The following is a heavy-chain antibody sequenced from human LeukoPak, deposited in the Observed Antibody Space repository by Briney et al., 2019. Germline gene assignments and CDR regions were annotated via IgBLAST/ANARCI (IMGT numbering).Heavy chain of an antibody. V-gene: IGHV3-23*01. CDR1: GFTFSSYA. CDR2: ISGSGGST. Sequence: GGSLRLSCAASGFTFSSYAMSWVRQAPGKGLEWVSAISGSGGSTYYADSVKGRFTISRDNSKNTLYLQMNSLRAEDTAVYYCARAMVRGDYEYYFDYWGQGTLVTVSS. J-gene: IGHJ4*02. D-gene: IGHD3-10*01. CDR3: ARAMVRGDYEYYFDY.